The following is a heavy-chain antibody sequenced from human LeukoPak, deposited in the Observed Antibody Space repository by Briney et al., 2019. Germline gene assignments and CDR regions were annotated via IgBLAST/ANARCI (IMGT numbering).Heavy chain of an antibody. CDR2: IYFSGST. Sequence: SETLSLTCIVSVGSISSNNYYWGWIRQPPGKGLEWIGNIYFSGSTYYNPSLKSRVTISVDTSKNQFSLKLTSVTAADTAVYSCAGSNSRRRHFDYWGQGTLVTVSS. CDR1: VGSISSNNYY. D-gene: IGHD6-6*01. J-gene: IGHJ4*02. CDR3: AGSNSRRRHFDY. V-gene: IGHV4-39*07.